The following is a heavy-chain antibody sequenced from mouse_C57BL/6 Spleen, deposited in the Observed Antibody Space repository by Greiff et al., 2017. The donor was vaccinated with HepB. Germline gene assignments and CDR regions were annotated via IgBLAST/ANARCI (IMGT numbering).Heavy chain of an antibody. CDR1: GYSITSGYY. J-gene: IGHJ3*01. CDR3: ASYDGYYPAWFAN. CDR2: ISYDGSN. Sequence: VQLQQSGPGLVKPSQSLSLTCSVTGYSITSGYYWNWIRQFPGNKLEWMGYISYDGSNNYNPSLKNRISITRDTSKNQFFLKLNSVTTEDTATYYCASYDGYYPAWFANWGQGTLVTVSA. V-gene: IGHV3-6*01. D-gene: IGHD2-3*01.